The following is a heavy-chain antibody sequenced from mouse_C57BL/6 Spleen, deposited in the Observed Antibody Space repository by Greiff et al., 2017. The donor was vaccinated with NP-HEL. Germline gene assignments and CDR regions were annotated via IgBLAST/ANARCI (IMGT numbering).Heavy chain of an antibody. CDR1: GYTFTDYY. J-gene: IGHJ1*03. CDR3: ARGEYYGSSYSYFDV. Sequence: EVQLQQSGPELVKPGASVKISCKASGYTFTDYYMNWVKQSPGKSLEWIGDINPTNGGTSYNKQFKGKATLTVDTSSSTAYMELGSLTSEDSAVYDCARGEYYGSSYSYFDVWGTGTTVTVSS. CDR2: INPTNGGT. D-gene: IGHD1-1*01. V-gene: IGHV1-26*01.